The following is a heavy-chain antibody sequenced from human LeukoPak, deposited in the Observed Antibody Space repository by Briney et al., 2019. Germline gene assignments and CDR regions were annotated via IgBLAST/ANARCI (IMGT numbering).Heavy chain of an antibody. V-gene: IGHV3-33*01. Sequence: GGSLRLSCAASGFTFSSYAMHWVRQAPGKGLEWVAVIGYDGSNKYYADSVKGRFTISRDHSKNTLYLQVKSLRAEDTAVYYCARELEIAVAGTLGYWGQGTLVTVSS. J-gene: IGHJ4*02. CDR3: ARELEIAVAGTLGY. CDR2: IGYDGSNK. CDR1: GFTFSSYA. D-gene: IGHD6-19*01.